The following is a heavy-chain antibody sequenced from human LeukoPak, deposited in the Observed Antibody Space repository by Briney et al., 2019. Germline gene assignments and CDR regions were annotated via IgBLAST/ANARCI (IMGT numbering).Heavy chain of an antibody. J-gene: IGHJ4*02. CDR3: ARQGSSSSGMSDYFDY. D-gene: IGHD6-6*01. CDR1: GGSISSYY. V-gene: IGHV4-4*09. CDR2: IHTSGST. Sequence: SETLSLTCTVSGGSISSYYWSWIRQPPGKGLEWIGYIHTSGSTNYNPSLKSRVTISVDTSKNQFSLKLSSVTAADTAVYYCARQGSSSSGMSDYFDYWGQGTLVTVSS.